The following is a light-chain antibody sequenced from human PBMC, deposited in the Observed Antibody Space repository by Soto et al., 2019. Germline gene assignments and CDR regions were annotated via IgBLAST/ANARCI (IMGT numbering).Light chain of an antibody. J-gene: IGLJ1*01. CDR3: NSFTTRSTYV. V-gene: IGLV2-18*02. Sequence: QSVLTQPPSVSGSPGQSVTISCTGTNSDVGSYNRVSWYQQPPGTAPKLMIYEVSNRPSGVPDRFSGSKSGNTASLTISGLQAEDEADYYCNSFTTRSTYVFGTGTKLTVL. CDR1: NSDVGSYNR. CDR2: EVS.